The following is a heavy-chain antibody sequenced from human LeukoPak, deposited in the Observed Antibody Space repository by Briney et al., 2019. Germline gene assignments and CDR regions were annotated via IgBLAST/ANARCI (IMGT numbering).Heavy chain of an antibody. CDR1: GGSISH. D-gene: IGHD4-17*01. Sequence: SETLSLTCTVSGGSISHWSWIRQSPGKGLEWIGYIYYSGTTNYNPSLKSRVTISVDTSRNQFSLQLRSVTAADTAVYYCAREDPQTTVPKGMDVWGQGTTVIVSS. V-gene: IGHV4-59*01. J-gene: IGHJ6*02. CDR2: IYYSGTT. CDR3: AREDPQTTVPKGMDV.